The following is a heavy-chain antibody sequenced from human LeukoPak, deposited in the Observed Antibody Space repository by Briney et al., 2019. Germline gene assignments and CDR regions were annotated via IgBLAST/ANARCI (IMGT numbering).Heavy chain of an antibody. J-gene: IGHJ4*02. CDR2: IYNSGST. CDR1: GGSISSYY. V-gene: IGHV4-59*08. D-gene: IGHD5-24*01. CDR3: ARRRGDGYSDY. Sequence: ASETLSLTCTVSGGSISSYYWSWIRQPPGKGLEWIGYIYNSGSTNYNPSLKSRVTISLDTSKNQFPLRLSSVTAADTAVYYCARRRGDGYSDYWGQGTLVTVSS.